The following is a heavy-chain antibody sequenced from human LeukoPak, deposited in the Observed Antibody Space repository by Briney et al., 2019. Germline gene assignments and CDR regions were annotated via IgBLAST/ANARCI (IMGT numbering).Heavy chain of an antibody. Sequence: GESLKISCKGSGYRFNAYWIAWVRQMPGKGLELMGIIYPDDSDTRYSPSFQGQVTISADKSVRTAYLQCSSLKASDTAMYYCARPNITSYYDSRGYDAFDVWGQGTMVTVSS. J-gene: IGHJ3*01. CDR2: IYPDDSDT. CDR3: ARPNITSYYDSRGYDAFDV. V-gene: IGHV5-51*01. D-gene: IGHD3-22*01. CDR1: GYRFNAYW.